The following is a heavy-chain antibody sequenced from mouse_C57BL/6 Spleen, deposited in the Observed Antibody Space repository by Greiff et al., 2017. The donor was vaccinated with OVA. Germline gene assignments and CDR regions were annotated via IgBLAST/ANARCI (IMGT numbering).Heavy chain of an antibody. V-gene: IGHV10-1*01. J-gene: IGHJ2*01. Sequence: DVQLVESGGGLVQPKGSLKLSCAASGFSFNTYAMTWVRQAPGQGLEWVARIRSKSNNYATYYADSVKDRFTISRDDSESMLYLQMNNLKTEDTAMYYGVRQTVGYLYYFDYWGQGTTLTVSS. D-gene: IGHD2-2*01. CDR2: IRSKSNNYAT. CDR1: GFSFNTYA. CDR3: VRQTVGYLYYFDY.